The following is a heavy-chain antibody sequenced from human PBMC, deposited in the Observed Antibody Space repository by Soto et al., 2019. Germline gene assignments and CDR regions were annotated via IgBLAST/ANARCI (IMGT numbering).Heavy chain of an antibody. Sequence: EVQLVETGGGLIQPGGSLRLSCAASGFTISSNYMSWVRQAPGKGLEWVSAFYSGGSTYYADSVKGRFTISRDKSKNTLYLQMNSLRAEDTAVYYCASAVGWNYFDCWGQGNLVTVSS. J-gene: IGHJ4*02. CDR3: ASAVGWNYFDC. V-gene: IGHV3-53*02. CDR2: FYSGGST. D-gene: IGHD6-19*01. CDR1: GFTISSNY.